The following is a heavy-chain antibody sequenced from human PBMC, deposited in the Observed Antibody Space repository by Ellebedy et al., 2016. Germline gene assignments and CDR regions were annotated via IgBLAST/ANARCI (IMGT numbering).Heavy chain of an antibody. CDR1: GFSFSSYG. Sequence: GESLKISXAASGFSFSSYGMYWVRQAPGKGLEWVAVIWYDGSNKYYADSVKGRFTIPRDNSKNTLYLQMNSLRAEDTALYYCAREGGIFGLDYWGQGTLVTVSS. CDR2: IWYDGSNK. CDR3: AREGGIFGLDY. D-gene: IGHD3-3*02. J-gene: IGHJ4*02. V-gene: IGHV3-33*01.